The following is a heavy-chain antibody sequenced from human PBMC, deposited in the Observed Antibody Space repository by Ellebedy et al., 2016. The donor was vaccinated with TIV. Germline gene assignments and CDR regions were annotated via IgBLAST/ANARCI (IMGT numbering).Heavy chain of an antibody. D-gene: IGHD6-19*01. CDR3: ARWGPVAVAAY. CDR2: INPSGGST. CDR1: GYTFTSYY. Sequence: ASVKVSXKASGYTFTSYYMHWVRQAPGQGLEWMGIINPSGGSTSYAQKFQGRVTMTRDTSTSTVYMELSSLRSEDTAVYYCARWGPVAVAAYWGQGTLVTVSS. J-gene: IGHJ4*02. V-gene: IGHV1-46*01.